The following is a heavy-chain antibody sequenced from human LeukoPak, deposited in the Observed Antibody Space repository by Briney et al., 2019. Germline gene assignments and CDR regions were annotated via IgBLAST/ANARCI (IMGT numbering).Heavy chain of an antibody. J-gene: IGHJ4*02. CDR2: ISGSGDRI. CDR1: GFTFNDYY. CDR3: ARDAEELYGDSFFDY. V-gene: IGHV3-11*04. Sequence: GGSLRLSCAASGFTFNDYYMSWIRQAPGEGLEWISYISGSGDRIYYADSVKGRFTISRDNAKNSLYLQMNSLRAEDTAVYYCARDAEELYGDSFFDYWGQGTLVTVSS. D-gene: IGHD4-17*01.